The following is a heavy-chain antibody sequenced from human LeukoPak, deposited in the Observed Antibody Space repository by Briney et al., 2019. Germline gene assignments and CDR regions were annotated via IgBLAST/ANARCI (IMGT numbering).Heavy chain of an antibody. CDR2: IYYSGST. J-gene: IGHJ4*02. CDR3: ASFSLTYDFWSGFDY. CDR1: GGSISSYY. V-gene: IGHV4-59*01. D-gene: IGHD3-3*01. Sequence: SETVSLTCTVSGGSISSYYWSWIRQPPGKGLEWIGYIYYSGSTNYNPSLKSRVTISVDTSKNQFSLKLSSVTAADTAVYYCASFSLTYDFWSGFDYWGQGTLVTVSS.